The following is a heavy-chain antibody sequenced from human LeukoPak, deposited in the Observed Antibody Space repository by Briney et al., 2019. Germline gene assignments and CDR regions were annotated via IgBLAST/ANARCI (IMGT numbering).Heavy chain of an antibody. Sequence: ASVKVSCKVSGYTLTELSMHWVRQAPGKGLEWMGGFDPEDGETIYAQKFHGRVTMTEDTSTDTAYMELSSLRSEDTAVYYCATPSTGYSSSWYPAYFDYWGQGTLVTVSS. CDR2: FDPEDGET. CDR3: ATPSTGYSSSWYPAYFDY. V-gene: IGHV1-24*01. CDR1: GYTLTELS. D-gene: IGHD6-13*01. J-gene: IGHJ4*02.